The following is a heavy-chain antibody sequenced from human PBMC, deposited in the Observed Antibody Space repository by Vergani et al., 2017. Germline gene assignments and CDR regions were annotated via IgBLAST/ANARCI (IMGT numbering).Heavy chain of an antibody. CDR1: GFTFSTFN. Sequence: LESGGGLVQPGGSIRLSCFGSGFTFSTFNMHSVRQIPGKGLEYISGISSDRKSTNYAKSVKGRFIVTRDNSKNSLHLQMGNLRVEDTGIYYCSKDAQYTAPWERCYFHVLDVWGQGTTVSVSS. CDR3: SKDAQYTAPWERCYFHVLDV. D-gene: IGHD1-26*01. CDR2: ISSDRKST. V-gene: IGHV3-64*01. J-gene: IGHJ6*02.